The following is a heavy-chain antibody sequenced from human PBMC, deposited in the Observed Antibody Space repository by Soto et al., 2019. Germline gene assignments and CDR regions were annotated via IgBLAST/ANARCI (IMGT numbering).Heavy chain of an antibody. Sequence: HPGGSLRLSCAVSGFTVSSNYMSWVRQAPGKGLEWVSVIYSGGSTYNADSVKGRFTISRDNSKNTLYLQMNSLRDEDTAVYYCAREGGNLNWFDPWGQGTLVTVSS. CDR1: GFTVSSNY. J-gene: IGHJ5*02. D-gene: IGHD1-26*01. CDR3: AREGGNLNWFDP. V-gene: IGHV3-66*01. CDR2: IYSGGST.